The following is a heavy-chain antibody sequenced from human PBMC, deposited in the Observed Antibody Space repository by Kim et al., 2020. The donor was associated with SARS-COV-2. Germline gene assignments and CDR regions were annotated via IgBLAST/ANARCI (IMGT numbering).Heavy chain of an antibody. V-gene: IGHV4-59*01. D-gene: IGHD1-26*01. J-gene: IGHJ4*02. CDR3: ARETAAVGATFDY. Sequence: YNPSRKSRVTISVDTSKNQFSLKLSSVTAADTAVYYCARETAAVGATFDYWGQGTLVTVSS.